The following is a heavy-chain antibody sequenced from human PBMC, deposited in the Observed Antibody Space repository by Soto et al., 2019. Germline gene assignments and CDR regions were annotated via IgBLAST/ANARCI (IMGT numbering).Heavy chain of an antibody. CDR1: GYTFTNHG. J-gene: IGHJ3*02. CDR2: INPYNANT. D-gene: IGHD3-16*01. Sequence: AAVKVSCKTCGYTFTNHGINWVRQAPGQGLEWMGWINPYNANTNYAQKLQGRVTMTTDTSTSTAYMDLRSLTSDDTAVYYCARDRVAGIWGDAFDIWGQGTMVTVSS. CDR3: ARDRVAGIWGDAFDI. V-gene: IGHV1-18*04.